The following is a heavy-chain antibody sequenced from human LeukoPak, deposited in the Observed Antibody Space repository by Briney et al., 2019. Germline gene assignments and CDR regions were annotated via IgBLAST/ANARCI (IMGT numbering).Heavy chain of an antibody. CDR3: ARENFEVQYYYDSRRNWFDH. J-gene: IGHJ5*02. CDR1: GGTFSSYD. V-gene: IGHV1-69*05. CDR2: IIPIFGTA. Sequence: WASVKLSCKASGGTFSSYDISWVRQAPGQGLEWMGGIIPIFGTANYAQKIQGRVTITTDESTSTAYMELSSLRSEDTAVYYCARENFEVQYYYDSRRNWFDHWGQGTLVTVSS. D-gene: IGHD3-22*01.